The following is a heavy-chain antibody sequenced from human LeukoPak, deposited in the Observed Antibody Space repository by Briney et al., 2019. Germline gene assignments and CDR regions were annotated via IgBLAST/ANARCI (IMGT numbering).Heavy chain of an antibody. Sequence: GGSLRLSCAASGFTFDDYAMHWVRHAPGKGLEWVSGISWNSGSIGYADSVKGRFTISRDNAKNSLYLQMNSLRAEDTAVYYCANDLGWIQLNLGRGQGTLVTVSS. J-gene: IGHJ4*02. V-gene: IGHV3-9*01. CDR3: ANDLGWIQLNLG. D-gene: IGHD5-18*01. CDR1: GFTFDDYA. CDR2: ISWNSGSI.